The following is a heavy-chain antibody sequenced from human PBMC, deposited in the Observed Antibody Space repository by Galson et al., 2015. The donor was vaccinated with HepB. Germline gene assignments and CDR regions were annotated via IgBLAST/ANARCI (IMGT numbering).Heavy chain of an antibody. V-gene: IGHV5-51*01. D-gene: IGHD3-22*01. J-gene: IGHJ4*02. Sequence: QSGAEVTKPGESLRISCKASGYSFSNYWIGWVRQMPGKGLEWMGIIYPGDSDPKYSPSFQGQVTISVDKSITTAYLQWSSLKASDTAMYYCASSYQYHSTGFFSPFDFWGQGTLVTVSS. CDR2: IYPGDSDP. CDR1: GYSFSNYW. CDR3: ASSYQYHSTGFFSPFDF.